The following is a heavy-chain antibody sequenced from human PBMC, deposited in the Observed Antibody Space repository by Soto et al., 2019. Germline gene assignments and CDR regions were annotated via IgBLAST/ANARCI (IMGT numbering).Heavy chain of an antibody. CDR3: AIGRGSGSYGQIDYHYYMAV. J-gene: IGHJ6*03. Sequence: ASVKVSFKASGYTFTSYDINRVRQATGQGLEWMGWMNPNSGNTGYAQKFQGRVTMTRNTSISTAYMELSSLRSEDTAVYYCAIGRGSGSYGQIDYHYYMAVWGKGTTVTVSS. V-gene: IGHV1-8*01. CDR1: GYTFTSYD. D-gene: IGHD3-10*01. CDR2: MNPNSGNT.